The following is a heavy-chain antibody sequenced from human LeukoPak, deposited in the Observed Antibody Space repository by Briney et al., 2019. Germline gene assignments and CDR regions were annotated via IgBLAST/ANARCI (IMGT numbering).Heavy chain of an antibody. Sequence: GGSLRLSCAASGFTFSTCAINWVRQAPGKGLEWVSALSGSGSKTFCADSVKSRFTISRDNPKNTRYLQMNTLRPEDTALYYCVKEPRGYSFSFDIWGQGTMVTVSS. J-gene: IGHJ3*02. CDR1: GFTFSTCA. CDR3: VKEPRGYSFSFDI. D-gene: IGHD5-18*01. CDR2: LSGSGSKT. V-gene: IGHV3-23*01.